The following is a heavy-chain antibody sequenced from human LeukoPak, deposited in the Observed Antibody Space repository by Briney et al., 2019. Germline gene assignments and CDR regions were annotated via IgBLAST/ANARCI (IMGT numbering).Heavy chain of an antibody. Sequence: GESLKISCKISGYKLTNNWIGWVRQVPGKGLEWMGIIYPGDSDTRYSPSFQSQVTISADKSISTAYLQWSSLKASNTAMYYCARLYYDSSAWIDYWGQGTLVTVSS. CDR1: GYKLTNNW. CDR3: ARLYYDSSAWIDY. V-gene: IGHV5-51*01. CDR2: IYPGDSDT. J-gene: IGHJ4*02. D-gene: IGHD3-22*01.